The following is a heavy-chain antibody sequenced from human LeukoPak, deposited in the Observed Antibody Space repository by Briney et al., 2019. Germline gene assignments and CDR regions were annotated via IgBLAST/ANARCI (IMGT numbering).Heavy chain of an antibody. Sequence: SETLSLTCAVYGGSFSGYYWSWIRQPPGKGLEWIGEINHSGSTNYNPSLKSRVTISVDTSKNQFSLKLSSVTAADTAVYYCARYRTLDYGGISSKIRGFDYWGQGTLVTVSS. V-gene: IGHV4-34*01. CDR2: INHSGST. CDR1: GGSFSGYY. J-gene: IGHJ4*02. CDR3: ARYRTLDYGGISSKIRGFDY. D-gene: IGHD4-23*01.